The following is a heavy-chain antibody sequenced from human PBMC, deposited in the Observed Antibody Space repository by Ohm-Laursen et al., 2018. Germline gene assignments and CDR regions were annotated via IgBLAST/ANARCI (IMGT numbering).Heavy chain of an antibody. CDR3: ARENRYCSGGNCYYWFDP. CDR1: GFTVSSNY. CDR2: IYSGGST. Sequence: SLRLSCTASGFTVSSNYMSWVRQAPGKGLEWVSVIYSGGSTSYADSVKGRFTISRDNSKNTLYLQMNTLRAEDTAVYYCARENRYCSGGNCYYWFDPWGQGALVTVSS. J-gene: IGHJ5*02. V-gene: IGHV3-53*01. D-gene: IGHD2-15*01.